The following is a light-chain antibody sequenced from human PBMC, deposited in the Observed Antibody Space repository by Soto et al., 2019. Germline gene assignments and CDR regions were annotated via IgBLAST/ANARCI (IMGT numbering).Light chain of an antibody. J-gene: IGKJ4*01. Sequence: EFVLTQSPGTVSLSPGDRATLSCTASQSVSSNSLAWYQQIPGQPPRLLIYGASSRATGVPDRFTGSGSETHFTLTITRLEPEDFAVFYCQHSGRSPPLTFGGGTKVDIK. CDR1: QSVSSNS. CDR2: GAS. CDR3: QHSGRSPPLT. V-gene: IGKV3-20*01.